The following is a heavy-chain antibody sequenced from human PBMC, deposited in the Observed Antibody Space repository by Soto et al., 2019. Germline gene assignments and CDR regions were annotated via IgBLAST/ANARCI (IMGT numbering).Heavy chain of an antibody. Sequence: QVQLVQSGAEVKKPGSSVKVSCQASGGTFHNFAFTWVRQAPGQGLEWLGGIMPVFHTTNIAQTFQDRITVIADDFTNTVYMEMTSLRFDDTAVYYCATATISPVSATLYHNGMDVWGEGTTGTVSS. V-gene: IGHV1-69*01. D-gene: IGHD6-25*01. J-gene: IGHJ6*04. CDR3: ATATISPVSATLYHNGMDV. CDR2: IMPVFHTT. CDR1: GGTFHNFA.